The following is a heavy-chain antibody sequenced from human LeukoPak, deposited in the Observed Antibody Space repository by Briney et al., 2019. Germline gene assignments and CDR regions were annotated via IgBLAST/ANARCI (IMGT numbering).Heavy chain of an antibody. Sequence: SETLSLTCTVSGGSVSSDSYYWSWIRQPPGKGLEWIGYVYYTGSTKDNPSLKSRVTISVDTSKNQFSLKLSSVTAADTAVYYCARDQDETTYLDYWGQGTLVTVSS. V-gene: IGHV4-61*01. CDR1: GGSVSSDSYY. CDR2: VYYTGST. J-gene: IGHJ4*02. CDR3: ARDQDETTYLDY. D-gene: IGHD1-1*01.